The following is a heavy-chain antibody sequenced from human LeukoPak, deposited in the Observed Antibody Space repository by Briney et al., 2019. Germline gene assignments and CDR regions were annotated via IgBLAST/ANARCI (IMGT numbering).Heavy chain of an antibody. J-gene: IGHJ4*02. Sequence: GGSLRLSCAASGFTFSSYWMHWVRQAPGKGLVWVSRINSDGSNTVYADSVKGRFTISRGNAENALYLQMNSLRAEDTAVYFCARDLRRGFSYVDYWGQGTLVTVSS. V-gene: IGHV3-74*01. CDR1: GFTFSSYW. CDR2: INSDGSNT. CDR3: ARDLRRGFSYVDY. D-gene: IGHD5-18*01.